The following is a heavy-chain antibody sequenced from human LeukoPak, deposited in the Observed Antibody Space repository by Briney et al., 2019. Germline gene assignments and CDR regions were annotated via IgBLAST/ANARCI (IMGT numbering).Heavy chain of an antibody. CDR2: ISSNGGST. J-gene: IGHJ4*02. CDR3: ARAGYYDSSGYYYGY. Sequence: GGSLRLSCAASGLTFSSYAMSWVRQAPGKGLEYVSAISSNGGSTYYANSVKGRFTISRDNSKNTLYLQMGSLRAEDMAVYYCARAGYYDSSGYYYGYWGQGTLVTVSS. D-gene: IGHD3-22*01. V-gene: IGHV3-64*01. CDR1: GLTFSSYA.